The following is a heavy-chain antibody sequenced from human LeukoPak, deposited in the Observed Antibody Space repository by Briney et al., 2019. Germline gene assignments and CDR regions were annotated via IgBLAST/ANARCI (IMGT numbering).Heavy chain of an antibody. D-gene: IGHD1-7*01. V-gene: IGHV4-59*01. CDR2: IYYSGST. CDR1: GGSFSGYY. J-gene: IGHJ6*03. Sequence: SETLSLTCAVYGGSFSGYYWSWIRQPPGKGLEWIGYIYYSGSTNYNPSLKSRVTISVDTSKNQFSLKLSSVTAADTAVYYCASANVELTYYYNYMDVWGKGTTVTASS. CDR3: ASANVELTYYYNYMDV.